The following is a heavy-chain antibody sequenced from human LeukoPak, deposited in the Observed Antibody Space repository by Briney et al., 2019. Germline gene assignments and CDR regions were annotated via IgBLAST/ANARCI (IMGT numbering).Heavy chain of an antibody. CDR3: ARDSSGVPGAFDI. J-gene: IGHJ3*02. CDR1: GFTFSSYA. Sequence: GSLRLSCAASGFTFSSYAMHWVRQAPGKGLEWVAVISYDGSNKYYADSVKGRFTISRDNAKNSLYLQMNSLRAEDTAVYYCARDSSGVPGAFDIWGQGTMVTVSS. V-gene: IGHV3-30-3*01. D-gene: IGHD7-27*01. CDR2: ISYDGSNK.